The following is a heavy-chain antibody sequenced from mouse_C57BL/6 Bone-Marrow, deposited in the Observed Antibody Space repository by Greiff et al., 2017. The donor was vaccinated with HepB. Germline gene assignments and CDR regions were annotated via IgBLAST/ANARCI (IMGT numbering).Heavy chain of an antibody. V-gene: IGHV1-81*01. CDR3: ARPPLLLRSLYYYAMDY. CDR2: IYPRSGNT. CDR1: GYTFTSYG. Sequence: QVQLQQSGAELARPGASVKLSCKASGYTFTSYGISWVKQRTGQGLEWIGEIYPRSGNTYYNEKFKGKATLTADKSSSTAYMDLHSLTSEDSAVYLCARPPLLLRSLYYYAMDYWGQGTPVTVSS. D-gene: IGHD1-1*01. J-gene: IGHJ4*01.